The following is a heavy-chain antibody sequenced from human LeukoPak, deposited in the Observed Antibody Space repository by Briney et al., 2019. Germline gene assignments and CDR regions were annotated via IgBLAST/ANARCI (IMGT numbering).Heavy chain of an antibody. CDR1: GFTFSSNV. Sequence: GGSLRLSCATSGFTFSSNVMSWVRQAPGKGLEWVSGINYDGAYTNYADSVKGRFTIPRDNSKSTLYMQMNGLRAEDTAIYYCAKWGVDKGEWRHYVDYWGQGTLVIVSS. D-gene: IGHD3-16*01. CDR3: AKWGVDKGEWRHYVDY. J-gene: IGHJ4*02. V-gene: IGHV3-23*01. CDR2: INYDGAYT.